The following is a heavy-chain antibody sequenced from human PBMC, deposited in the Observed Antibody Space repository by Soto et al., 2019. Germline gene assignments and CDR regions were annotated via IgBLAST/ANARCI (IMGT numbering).Heavy chain of an antibody. J-gene: IGHJ5*02. Sequence: ASVKVSCKASGGTFSSYAISWVRQAPGQGLEWMGGIIPIFGTANYAQKFQGRVTITADESTSTAYMELSSLRSEDTAVYYCARDPVIRYCSGGSCYRNWFDPWGQGTLVTVSS. CDR1: GGTFSSYA. CDR2: IIPIFGTA. D-gene: IGHD2-15*01. V-gene: IGHV1-69*13. CDR3: ARDPVIRYCSGGSCYRNWFDP.